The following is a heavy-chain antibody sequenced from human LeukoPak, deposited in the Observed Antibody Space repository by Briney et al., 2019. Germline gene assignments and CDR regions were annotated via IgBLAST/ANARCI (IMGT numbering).Heavy chain of an antibody. CDR2: IGAAGDT. CDR1: GFTFTNYG. CDR3: ARGIATRFWYFDL. V-gene: IGHV3-13*04. Sequence: GGSLRLSCAASGFTFTNYGMHWVRHPTGKGLEWVSGIGAAGDTYYAGSVRGRFTISRENAKNSLYLQMNGLTAGDTAVYYCARGIATRFWYFDLWGRGTLVTVSS. J-gene: IGHJ2*01.